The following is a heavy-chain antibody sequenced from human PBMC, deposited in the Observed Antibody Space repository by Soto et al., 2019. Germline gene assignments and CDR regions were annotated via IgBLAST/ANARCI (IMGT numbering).Heavy chain of an antibody. Sequence: GGSLRLSCAASGFTFSNYAMNWVRQAPGKGPEWVSAISGSGGSIYYADSVKGRFTISRDNAKNSLYLQMNSLRAEDTAVYYCARDSGDGYNPGYWGQGTLVTVSS. V-gene: IGHV3-21*01. CDR2: ISGSGGSI. CDR1: GFTFSNYA. CDR3: ARDSGDGYNPGY. J-gene: IGHJ4*02. D-gene: IGHD5-12*01.